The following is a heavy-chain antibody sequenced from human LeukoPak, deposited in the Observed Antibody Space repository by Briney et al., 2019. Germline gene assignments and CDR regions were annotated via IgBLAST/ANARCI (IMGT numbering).Heavy chain of an antibody. CDR2: ITTSGST. D-gene: IGHD3-10*01. CDR1: GLTASHNVNNA. J-gene: IGHJ6*02. Sequence: PGGSLRLSCAASGLTASHNVNNAMSWVRHAPGKGLEWVSGITTSGSTYYADSVKGRFTISRENSNNTLYLHMNSLKTEDTAVYYCTTGPFDYYGSASYLANGMDVWGQGTTVTVSS. V-gene: IGHV3-23*01. CDR3: TTGPFDYYGSASYLANGMDV.